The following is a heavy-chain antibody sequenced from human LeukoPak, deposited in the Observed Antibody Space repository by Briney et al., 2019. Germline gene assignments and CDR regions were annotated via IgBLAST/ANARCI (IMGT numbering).Heavy chain of an antibody. D-gene: IGHD6-13*01. CDR1: GITVRSNY. V-gene: IGHV3-53*01. Sequence: PGGSLRLSCAASGITVRSNYMSWVRQAPGKGLEWVSVIYSGGSTYYADSVKGRFTISRDNSKNTLYLQMNSPRAEDTAVYYCARSWYSSSWYHLFDYWGQGTLVTVSS. CDR2: IYSGGST. CDR3: ARSWYSSSWYHLFDY. J-gene: IGHJ4*02.